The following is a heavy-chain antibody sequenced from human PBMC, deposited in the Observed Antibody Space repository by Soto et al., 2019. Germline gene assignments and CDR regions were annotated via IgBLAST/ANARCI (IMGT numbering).Heavy chain of an antibody. CDR2: IWYDGSNK. CDR1: GFTFSSYG. Sequence: QVQLVESGGGVVQPGRSLRLSCAASGFTFSSYGMHWVRQAPGKGLEWVAVIWYDGSNKYYADSVKGRFTISRDNSKNMLYLQMNSLRAEDTAVYYCASDSGYDRGVIADAFDIWGQGTMVTVSS. J-gene: IGHJ3*02. D-gene: IGHD5-12*01. CDR3: ASDSGYDRGVIADAFDI. V-gene: IGHV3-33*01.